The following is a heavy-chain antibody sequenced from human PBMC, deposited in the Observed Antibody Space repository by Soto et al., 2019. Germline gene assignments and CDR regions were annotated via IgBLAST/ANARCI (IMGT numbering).Heavy chain of an antibody. Sequence: PGESLKISCKGSGYSFTSYWIGWVRQMPGKGLEWMGIIYPGDSDTRYSPSFQGQVTISADKSISTAYLQWSSLEASDSAFYFCARSPRSSPYFDYWGQGALVTVSS. CDR3: ARSPRSSPYFDY. CDR1: GYSFTSYW. J-gene: IGHJ4*02. CDR2: IYPGDSDT. V-gene: IGHV5-51*01. D-gene: IGHD6-13*01.